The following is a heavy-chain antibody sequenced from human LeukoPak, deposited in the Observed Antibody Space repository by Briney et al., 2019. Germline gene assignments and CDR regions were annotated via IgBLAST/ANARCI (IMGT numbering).Heavy chain of an antibody. CDR3: ARGGDKSRWNSGSYYKGNWFDP. V-gene: IGHV1-46*01. Sequence: ASAKVSCKASGYTITNNYMHWVRQAPGQGLEWMGVINPSGTGTSYAQKFQGRITMSRDTSTSTVYMELSSLRSDDTALYYCARGGDKSRWNSGSYYKGNWFDPWGQGTLVTVSS. CDR1: GYTITNNY. J-gene: IGHJ5*02. D-gene: IGHD3-10*01. CDR2: INPSGTGT.